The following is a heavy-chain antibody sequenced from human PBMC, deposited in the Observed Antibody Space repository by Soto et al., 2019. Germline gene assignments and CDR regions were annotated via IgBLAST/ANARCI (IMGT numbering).Heavy chain of an antibody. D-gene: IGHD4-4*01. V-gene: IGHV1-58*01. CDR3: AAAVTPDAFDI. J-gene: IGHJ3*02. CDR1: GFTFTSSA. CDR2: IVVGSGNT. Sequence: VASVKVSCKASGFTFTSSAVQWVRQARGQRLEWIGWIVVGSGNTNYAQKFQERVTITRDMSTSTAYMELSSLRSEDTAVYYCAAAVTPDAFDIWGQGTMVTVSS.